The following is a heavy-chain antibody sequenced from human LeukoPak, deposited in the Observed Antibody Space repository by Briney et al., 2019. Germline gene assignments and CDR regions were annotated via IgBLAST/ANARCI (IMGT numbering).Heavy chain of an antibody. V-gene: IGHV3-49*04. CDR3: TRDGRLQRRY. J-gene: IGHJ4*02. Sequence: GGSLRLSCAASGFTFSSYAMSWVRQAPGKGLEWVGFIRSKAYGGTTEYAASVKGRFTISRDDSKSIAYLQMNSLKTEDTAVYYCTRDGRLQRRYWGQGTLVTVSS. D-gene: IGHD4-11*01. CDR1: GFTFSSYA. CDR2: IRSKAYGGTT.